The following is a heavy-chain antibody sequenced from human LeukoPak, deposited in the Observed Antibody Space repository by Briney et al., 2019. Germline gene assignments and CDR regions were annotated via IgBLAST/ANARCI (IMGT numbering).Heavy chain of an antibody. V-gene: IGHV3-21*01. Sequence: GGSLRLSCAASGFTFCDYSMSWVRQAPGKGVQWVSSISSGTSYLNYADSVKGRFNISRDNSKNSLYLQINSLRAEDTAVYFCARGRLSLTISGVGFGTKNVFDIWGQGTMVTVSS. J-gene: IGHJ3*02. D-gene: IGHD3-3*01. CDR1: GFTFCDYS. CDR3: ARGRLSLTISGVGFGTKNVFDI. CDR2: ISSGTSYL.